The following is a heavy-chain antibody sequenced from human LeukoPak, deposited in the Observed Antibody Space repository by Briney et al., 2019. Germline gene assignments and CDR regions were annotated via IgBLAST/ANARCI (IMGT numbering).Heavy chain of an antibody. CDR1: GFTFSSDW. D-gene: IGHD6-6*01. CDR2: IKQDGSEK. J-gene: IGHJ1*01. V-gene: IGHV3-7*01. Sequence: GGSLRLSCAASGFTFSSDWMSWVRQAPGKGLEWVANIKQDGSEKYYVDSVKGRFTISRDNAKNSLYLQMNSLRAEDTAVYYCARVKQLVLSDEYFQHWGQGTLVTVSS. CDR3: ARVKQLVLSDEYFQH.